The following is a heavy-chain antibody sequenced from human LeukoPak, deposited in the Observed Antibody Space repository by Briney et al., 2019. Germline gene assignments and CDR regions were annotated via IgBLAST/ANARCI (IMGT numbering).Heavy chain of an antibody. J-gene: IGHJ4*02. CDR3: ARDGDWDAPSY. CDR2: IIPIFGTA. Sequence: SVKVSCKASGYSFTGYYLHWVRQAPGQGLEWMGGIIPIFGTANYAQKFQGRVTITADESTSTAYMELSSLRSEDTAVYYCARDGDWDAPSYWGQGTLVTVSS. V-gene: IGHV1-69*13. CDR1: GYSFTGYY. D-gene: IGHD2-21*01.